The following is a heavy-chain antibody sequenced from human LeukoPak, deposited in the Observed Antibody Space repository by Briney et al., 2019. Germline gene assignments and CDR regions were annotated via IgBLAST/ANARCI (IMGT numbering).Heavy chain of an antibody. CDR1: GFTFISYW. J-gene: IGHJ4*02. D-gene: IGHD1-1*01. CDR3: ARDSTGTVFDL. Sequence: GSLRLSCVASGFTFISYWMTWVRQAPGKGLEWVAQISQDGTESYSVDSVRGRFTISRDNAKNSVYLQMNSLRPEDTAVYYCARDSTGTVFDLWGQGTLVTVSS. CDR2: ISQDGTES. V-gene: IGHV3-7*04.